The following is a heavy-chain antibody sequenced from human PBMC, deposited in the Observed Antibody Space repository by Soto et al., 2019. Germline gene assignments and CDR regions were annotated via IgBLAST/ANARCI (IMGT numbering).Heavy chain of an antibody. V-gene: IGHV3-23*01. Sequence: PGGSLRLSCAASGFTFSSYAMSWVRQAPGKGLEWVSAISGSGGSTYYADSVKGRFTISRDNSKNTLYLQMNSLRAEDTAVYYCAKDQKRFAEFILAYYFDYWGQGTLVTVSS. CDR1: GFTFSSYA. D-gene: IGHD3-10*01. CDR3: AKDQKRFAEFILAYYFDY. CDR2: ISGSGGST. J-gene: IGHJ4*02.